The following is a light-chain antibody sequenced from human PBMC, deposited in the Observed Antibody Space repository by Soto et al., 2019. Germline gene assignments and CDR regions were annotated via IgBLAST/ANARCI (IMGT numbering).Light chain of an antibody. Sequence: QSALTQPASVSGSPGQSITISCTGTSSDVGGYNYASWYQQHPSKAPKLMIYDVSNRPSGVSNRFSGSKSGNTASLTISGLQAEDEADYYCSSYTSSSTPYVFGTGTKLTVL. V-gene: IGLV2-14*01. CDR1: SSDVGGYNY. CDR3: SSYTSSSTPYV. J-gene: IGLJ1*01. CDR2: DVS.